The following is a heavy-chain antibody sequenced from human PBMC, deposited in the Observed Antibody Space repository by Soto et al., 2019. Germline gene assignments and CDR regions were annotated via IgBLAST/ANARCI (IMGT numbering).Heavy chain of an antibody. J-gene: IGHJ5*02. CDR2: IYFGDSNV. V-gene: IGHV5-51*01. CDR3: ARRKNSGGAPCDL. D-gene: IGHD3-16*01. CDR1: GDNFSTYW. Sequence: GESLQISCQGSGDNFSTYWIGWVRQMPEKGLEWMGMIYFGDSNVKYSPSLQGQITISADKSITTAYLQWSSLKASDAAIYYCARRKNSGGAPCDLWCQGTRVTVSS.